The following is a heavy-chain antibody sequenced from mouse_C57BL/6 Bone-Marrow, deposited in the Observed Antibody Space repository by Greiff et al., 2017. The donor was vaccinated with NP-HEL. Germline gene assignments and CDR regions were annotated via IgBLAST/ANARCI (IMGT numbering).Heavy chain of an antibody. CDR3: TTGTAQATWDY. V-gene: IGHV14-4*01. CDR1: GFNIQDDY. J-gene: IGHJ2*01. D-gene: IGHD3-2*02. CDR2: IDPENGDT. Sequence: VQLQQSGAELVRPGASVKLSCTASGFNIQDDYMHWVTQRPEQGLEWIGWIDPENGDTEYASKFQGKATITADTSSNAAYLQLSSLTSEDTAVYYCTTGTAQATWDYWGQGTTRTVSS.